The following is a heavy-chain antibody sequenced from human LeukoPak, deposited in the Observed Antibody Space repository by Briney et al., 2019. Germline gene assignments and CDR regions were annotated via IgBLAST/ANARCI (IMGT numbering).Heavy chain of an antibody. D-gene: IGHD3-22*01. CDR2: MWDDGTNE. Sequence: QAGGSLRLSCVASGFTFSIYGMHWVRQAPGKGLEWVAVMWDDGTNEYYVESVKGRFTISRDNGKRTLYLQMNSLRAEDTAVYYCATYSSLNRREFQYWGQGTLLTVSS. CDR3: ATYSSLNRREFQY. CDR1: GFTFSIYG. J-gene: IGHJ1*01. V-gene: IGHV3-33*08.